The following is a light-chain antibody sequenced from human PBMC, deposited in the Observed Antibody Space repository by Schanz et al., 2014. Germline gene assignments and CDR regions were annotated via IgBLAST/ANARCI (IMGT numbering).Light chain of an antibody. CDR3: QQYESSPWT. CDR2: DAS. J-gene: IGKJ1*01. Sequence: EIVLTQSPGTLSLSPGERATLSCRASQGISSNYLAWYQQKPCQAPRLLIYDASARATGIPDRFSGRGSGKDFTLTISRLDPEEFEVYYCQQYESSPWTFGQGTKVEIK. V-gene: IGKV3-20*01. CDR1: QGISSNY.